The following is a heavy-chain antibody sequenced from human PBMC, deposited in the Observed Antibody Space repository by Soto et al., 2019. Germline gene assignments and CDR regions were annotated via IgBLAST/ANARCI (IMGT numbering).Heavy chain of an antibody. D-gene: IGHD2-2*01. CDR1: GYTFSNYG. CDR3: ARVVPGAEAWFGP. CDR2: ISLYSDGT. J-gene: IGHJ5*02. V-gene: IGHV1-18*01. Sequence: ASVKVSCKTSGYTFSNYGITWVRQAPGQPLEWLGWISLYSDGTNYAQKFQGRISMTTDTSTTTAYMELRSLRSDDTAVYYCARVVPGAEAWFGPWGQGTLVTVSS.